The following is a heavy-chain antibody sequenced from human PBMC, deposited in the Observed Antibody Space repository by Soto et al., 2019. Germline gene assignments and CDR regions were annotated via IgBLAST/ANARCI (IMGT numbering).Heavy chain of an antibody. V-gene: IGHV1-46*01. CDR1: GYTFTSYY. D-gene: IGHD6-6*01. Sequence: ASVXVSCKASGYTFTSYYMHWVRQAPGQGLEWMGIINPSGGSTSYAQKFQGRVTMTRDTSTSTVYMELSSLRSEDTAVYYCARGISQYSSSAAFDIWGQGTMVTVSS. CDR3: ARGISQYSSSAAFDI. CDR2: INPSGGST. J-gene: IGHJ3*02.